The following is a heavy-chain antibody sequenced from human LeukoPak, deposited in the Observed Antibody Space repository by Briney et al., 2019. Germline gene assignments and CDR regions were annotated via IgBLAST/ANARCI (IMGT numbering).Heavy chain of an antibody. J-gene: IGHJ6*03. D-gene: IGHD3-3*01. CDR2: INPSGGST. V-gene: IGHV1-46*01. CDR1: GYTFTSYY. CDR3: ARDGRRRSGVTIFVEPYYYYIDV. Sequence: ASVKVSCKASGYTFTSYYMHWVRQAPGQGLEWMGIINPSGGSTSYAQKFQGRVTMTRDTSTSTVYMELSSLRSEDTAVYYCARDGRRRSGVTIFVEPYYYYIDVWGKGTTVTVSS.